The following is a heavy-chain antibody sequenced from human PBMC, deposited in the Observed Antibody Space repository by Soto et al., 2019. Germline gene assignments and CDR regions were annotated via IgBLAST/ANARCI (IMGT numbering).Heavy chain of an antibody. J-gene: IGHJ6*02. CDR1: GYNFTNYA. V-gene: IGHV1-3*01. Sequence: QVQHVQSGAEVKKPGASVKVSCKASGYNFTNYAMHWVRQAPGQRLEGMGWINAGNGKTQYSQKFQDRVTITRDTSASTVYMELSSLRSEDTAVYYCARRLTSNAYLYFYGMDVWGQGATVTVSS. CDR2: INAGNGKT. D-gene: IGHD4-4*01. CDR3: ARRLTSNAYLYFYGMDV.